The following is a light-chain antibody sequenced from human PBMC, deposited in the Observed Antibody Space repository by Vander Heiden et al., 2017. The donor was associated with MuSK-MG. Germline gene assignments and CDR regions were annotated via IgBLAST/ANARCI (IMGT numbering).Light chain of an antibody. Sequence: EIVVTHSPATLSVSPGERATLSCRASQSVSSYLAWYQQKPGQAPRLLIYDASSRATGVPARFSGSGSGTDFTLTISSLHPEDFAVYYCQQRSNSPFTFGGGTKVEIK. CDR1: QSVSSY. V-gene: IGKV3-11*01. J-gene: IGKJ4*01. CDR3: QQRSNSPFT. CDR2: DAS.